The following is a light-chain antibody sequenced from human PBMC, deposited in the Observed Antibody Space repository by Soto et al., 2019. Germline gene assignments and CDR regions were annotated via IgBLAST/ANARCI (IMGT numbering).Light chain of an antibody. CDR3: QDYDNWPPWT. J-gene: IGKJ1*01. CDR2: GAS. V-gene: IGKV3-15*01. CDR1: QSVRNN. Sequence: TVMTQSPATLSVSLGERVTLSCRASQSVRNNLAWYQQKPGQPPRLLIYGASTRATGIPARFSGSGSGTEFTLTISGLQSEDFAVYFCQDYDNWPPWTFGQGTKVDIK.